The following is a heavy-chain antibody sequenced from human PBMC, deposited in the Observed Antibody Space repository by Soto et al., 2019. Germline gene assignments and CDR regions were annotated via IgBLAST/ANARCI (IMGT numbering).Heavy chain of an antibody. V-gene: IGHV4-59*08. CDR1: GGSISIYY. CDR3: ARVYCGGDGFNFDY. D-gene: IGHD2-21*02. Sequence: PSETLSLTCTVSGGSISIYYWTLIRQPPGKGLEWIGYIYYSGSTNYNPSLKTRVTISLDTSKNRFSLKLSSVTAADTAVYYCARVYCGGDGFNFDYWGQGTLVTVSS. CDR2: IYYSGST. J-gene: IGHJ4*02.